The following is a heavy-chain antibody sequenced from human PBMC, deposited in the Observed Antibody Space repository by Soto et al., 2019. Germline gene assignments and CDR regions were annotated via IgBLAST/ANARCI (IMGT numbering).Heavy chain of an antibody. Sequence: ASVKASCKSSGYTFTSYGISCVRQAPEQGLEWMGWISAYNGNTNYAQKLQGRVTITADKSTSTAYMELSSLRSEDTAVYYCAQKGDYYGSGDLNDAFDIWGQGTMVTVSS. CDR2: ISAYNGNT. J-gene: IGHJ3*02. D-gene: IGHD3-10*01. V-gene: IGHV1-18*01. CDR3: AQKGDYYGSGDLNDAFDI. CDR1: GYTFTSYG.